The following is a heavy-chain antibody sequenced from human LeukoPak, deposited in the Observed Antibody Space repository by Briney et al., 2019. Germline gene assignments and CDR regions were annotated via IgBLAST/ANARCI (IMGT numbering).Heavy chain of an antibody. J-gene: IGHJ4*02. Sequence: SETLSLTCTVSGTSITRTYWSWIRQPPGRGLESVGYVYDTGDTNHNPSLKSRVTMSLGTSKNQFSLTLSSVTAADTAIYYCARRATSGNYQMLHFDSWGQGILVTVSS. V-gene: IGHV4-59*08. CDR2: VYDTGDT. CDR1: GTSITRTY. CDR3: ARRATSGNYQMLHFDS. D-gene: IGHD1-7*01.